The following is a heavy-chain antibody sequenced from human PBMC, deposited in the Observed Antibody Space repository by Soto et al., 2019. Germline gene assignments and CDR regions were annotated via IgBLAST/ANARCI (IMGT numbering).Heavy chain of an antibody. Sequence: SETLSLTCAVYGGSFSDYSWTWIRQPPGKGLEWIGEINHSGSTYYNPSLKSRVTISVDTSKNQFSLKLTSVTAADTAVYYCARDRGVVNWFDPWGQGTLVTVSS. CDR3: ARDRGVVNWFDP. CDR1: GGSFSDYS. CDR2: INHSGST. D-gene: IGHD2-21*01. V-gene: IGHV4-34*01. J-gene: IGHJ5*02.